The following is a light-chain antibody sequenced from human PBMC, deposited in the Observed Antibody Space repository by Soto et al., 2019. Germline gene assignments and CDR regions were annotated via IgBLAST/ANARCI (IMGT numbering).Light chain of an antibody. J-gene: IGLJ3*02. CDR1: SSNIGAGYD. CDR3: QSYDSSLSGSV. CDR2: GNS. Sequence: QSVLTQPPSVSGAPGKRVTISCTGSSSNIGAGYDVHWYQQLPGTAPKLLIYGNSNRPSGVPERFSGSKSGTSASLAITGLQAEDEADYYRQSYDSSLSGSVFGGGTKLTVL. V-gene: IGLV1-40*01.